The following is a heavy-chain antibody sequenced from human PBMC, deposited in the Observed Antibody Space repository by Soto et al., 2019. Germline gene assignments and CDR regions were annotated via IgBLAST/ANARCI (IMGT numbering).Heavy chain of an antibody. J-gene: IGHJ4*02. CDR3: AKASGIAVAGHFDY. D-gene: IGHD6-19*01. V-gene: IGHV3-23*01. CDR1: GFTFSSYA. Sequence: GGSLRLSCAASGFTFSSYAMSRVRQAPGKGLEWVSAISGSGGSTYYADSVKGRFTISRDNSKNTLYLQMNSLRAEDAAVYYCAKASGIAVAGHFDYWGQGTQVTVSS. CDR2: ISGSGGST.